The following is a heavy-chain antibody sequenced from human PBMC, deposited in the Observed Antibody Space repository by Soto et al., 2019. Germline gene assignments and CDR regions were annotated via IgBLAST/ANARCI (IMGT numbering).Heavy chain of an antibody. J-gene: IGHJ5*02. Sequence: QVQLQESGPGLVKPSETLSLTCTVSGVSVSTGYYWNWIRQPPGKGLEWIGYIYYTGTTNYNPSLKSRVTISIETSKNQFSLKLSSVTAADTAVYYCARDRMGSSPPRAWGQGTLVTVSS. CDR3: ARDRMGSSPPRA. CDR2: IYYTGTT. CDR1: GVSVSTGYY. V-gene: IGHV4-61*01. D-gene: IGHD6-6*01.